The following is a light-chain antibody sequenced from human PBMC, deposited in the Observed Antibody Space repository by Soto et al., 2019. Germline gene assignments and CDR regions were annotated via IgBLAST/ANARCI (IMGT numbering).Light chain of an antibody. J-gene: IGKJ1*01. CDR1: QSVSSSY. CDR3: QQYGSPPWT. Sequence: EIVLTQSPGTLSLSPGERATLSCRASQSVSSSYLAWYQQKPGQAPRLLIYGASSRATGIPDRFSGSGSGTAFTLTISRLEPEDFAVYYCQQYGSPPWTFGQGTKVEIK. CDR2: GAS. V-gene: IGKV3-20*01.